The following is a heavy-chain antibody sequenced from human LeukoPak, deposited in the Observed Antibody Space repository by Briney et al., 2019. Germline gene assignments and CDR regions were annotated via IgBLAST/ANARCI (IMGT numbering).Heavy chain of an antibody. J-gene: IGHJ6*03. CDR2: ISSSSSYI. CDR1: GFTFSSYS. Sequence: PGGSLRLSCAASGFTFSSYSMNWVRQAPGKGLEWVSSISSSSSYIYYADSVKGRFTISRDYAKNTLYLQMNSLRAEDTAVYYCARTYSSSWYSWYYYYYMDVWGKGTTVTVSS. D-gene: IGHD6-13*01. V-gene: IGHV3-21*01. CDR3: ARTYSSSWYSWYYYYYMDV.